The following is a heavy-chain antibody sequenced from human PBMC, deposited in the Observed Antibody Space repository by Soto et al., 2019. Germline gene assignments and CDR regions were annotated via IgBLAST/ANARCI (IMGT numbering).Heavy chain of an antibody. J-gene: IGHJ6*02. Sequence: SVKVSCKASGGTFSSYAISWVRQAPGQGLEWMGGIIPIFGTANYAQKFQGRVTITADNSTNTAYMELSSLGSEDAAVYYCARDPYYYDSSGYSVYGMDVWGQGTTVTVSS. CDR2: IIPIFGTA. CDR1: GGTFSSYA. V-gene: IGHV1-69*06. D-gene: IGHD3-22*01. CDR3: ARDPYYYDSSGYSVYGMDV.